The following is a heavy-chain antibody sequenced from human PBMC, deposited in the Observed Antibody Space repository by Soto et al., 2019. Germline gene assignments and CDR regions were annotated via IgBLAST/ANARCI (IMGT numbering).Heavy chain of an antibody. D-gene: IGHD2-21*02. J-gene: IGHJ4*02. CDR3: ARGGHVVVVTAAVDY. Sequence: QVQLMQSGAEVKKPGASVKVSCKASGDTFTDYYIHWVRQAPGQGLEWMGTVNPSGGHTTYAQHFLGRVTMNRDTSTSTPYMELTSLTSDDTAIYYCARGGHVVVVTAAVDYWGQGTLVTVSS. CDR1: GDTFTDYY. CDR2: VNPSGGHT. V-gene: IGHV1-46*01.